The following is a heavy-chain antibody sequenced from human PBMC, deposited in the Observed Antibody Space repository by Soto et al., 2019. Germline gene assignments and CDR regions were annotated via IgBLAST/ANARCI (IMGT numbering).Heavy chain of an antibody. V-gene: IGHV4-30-2*01. D-gene: IGHD4-4*01. J-gene: IGHJ3*02. CDR2: IYHSGST. CDR3: TRVTIAAFAI. CDR1: GGSIRNGCFS. Sequence: VSGGSIRNGCFSWRWIRQPPGKGLEWIGYIYHSGSTYYNPSLKSRVTISVDRSKNQFSLKLSSVTAADTAVYYCTRVTIAAFAIWGQGTTV.